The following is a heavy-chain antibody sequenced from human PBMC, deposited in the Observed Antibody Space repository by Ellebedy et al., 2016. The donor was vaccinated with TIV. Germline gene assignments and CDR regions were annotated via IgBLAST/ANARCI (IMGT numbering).Heavy chain of an antibody. CDR2: IYPGDSNT. Sequence: GESLKISCKGSGYSFASYWIGSVRQMPGKGLEWMGGIYPGDSNTGYSPSFQGQVTISADKSITTAYLQWSSLKASDTDMYYCARAITVDYWYINLWGRGTLVTVSS. CDR1: GYSFASYW. J-gene: IGHJ2*01. CDR3: ARAITVDYWYINL. D-gene: IGHD3-10*01. V-gene: IGHV5-51*01.